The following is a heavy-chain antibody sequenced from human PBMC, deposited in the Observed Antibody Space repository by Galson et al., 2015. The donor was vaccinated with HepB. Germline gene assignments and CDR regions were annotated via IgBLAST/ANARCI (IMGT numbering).Heavy chain of an antibody. V-gene: IGHV3-23*01. CDR2: ISGSGGST. J-gene: IGHJ6*02. Sequence: SLRLSCAASGFTFSSYAMSWVRQALGKGLEWVSAISGSGGSTYYADSVKGRFTISRDNSKNTLYLQMNSLRAEDTAVYYCARRIKMGPYYYYGMDVWGQGTTVTVSS. D-gene: IGHD2-8*01. CDR1: GFTFSSYA. CDR3: ARRIKMGPYYYYGMDV.